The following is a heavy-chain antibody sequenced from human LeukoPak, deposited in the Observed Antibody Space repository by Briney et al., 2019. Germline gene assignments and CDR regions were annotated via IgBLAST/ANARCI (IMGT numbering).Heavy chain of an antibody. CDR1: GFTFSSYV. CDR2: ISGRGGST. D-gene: IGHD5-24*01. Sequence: GGSLRLSCAASGFTFSSYVMSWVRQAPGKGLEWVSAISGRGGSTYFADSVKGRFTISRDNSKNTLYLQMNSLRAEDTAVYYCARGRRDGYNDWFDPWGQGTLVTVSS. V-gene: IGHV3-23*01. CDR3: ARGRRDGYNDWFDP. J-gene: IGHJ5*02.